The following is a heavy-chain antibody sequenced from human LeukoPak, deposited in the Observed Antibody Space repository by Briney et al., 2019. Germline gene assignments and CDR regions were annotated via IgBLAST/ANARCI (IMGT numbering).Heavy chain of an antibody. D-gene: IGHD6-6*01. CDR2: ISSSSSYI. J-gene: IGHJ3*02. CDR1: GFTFSSYS. CDR3: ARVSSSLYDAFDI. Sequence: GGSLRLSCAASGFTFSSYSMNWVRQAPGKGLEWVSSISSSSSYIYYADSAKGRFTISRDNAKNSLYLQMNSLRAEDTAVYYCARVSSSLYDAFDIWGQGTMVTVSS. V-gene: IGHV3-21*01.